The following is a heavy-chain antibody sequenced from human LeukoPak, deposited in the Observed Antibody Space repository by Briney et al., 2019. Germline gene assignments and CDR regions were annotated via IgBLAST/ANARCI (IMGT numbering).Heavy chain of an antibody. CDR1: GFTFTSYG. CDR3: ARDIGKVATVRRGFDY. J-gene: IGHJ4*02. Sequence: GGSLRLSCAASGFTFTSYGMQWVRQAPGKGLEWVAVVWCDGSQKFYADSVKGRFTISRDNSKNTVYLQMDSLRAEDTAVYYCARDIGKVATVRRGFDYWGQGTLVTVSS. CDR2: VWCDGSQK. D-gene: IGHD4-17*01. V-gene: IGHV3-33*01.